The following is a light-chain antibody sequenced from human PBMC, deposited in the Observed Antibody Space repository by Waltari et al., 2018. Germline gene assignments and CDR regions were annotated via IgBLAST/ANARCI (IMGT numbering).Light chain of an antibody. CDR3: QQYYSTSGT. V-gene: IGKV4-1*01. J-gene: IGKJ1*01. CDR2: WAS. Sequence: DIVMTQYPDSLAVSLGERATIHCKSSQSVLYSSNNKNYLAWYQQKPGQPPKLLIYWASTRESGVPDRFSGSGSGTDFTLTISSLQAEDVAVYYCQQYYSTSGTFGQGTKVEIK. CDR1: QSVLYSSNNKNY.